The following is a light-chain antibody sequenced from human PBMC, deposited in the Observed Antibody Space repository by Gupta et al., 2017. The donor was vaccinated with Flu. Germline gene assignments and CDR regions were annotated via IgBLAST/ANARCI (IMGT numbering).Light chain of an antibody. V-gene: IGLV2-14*04. CDR1: SSDVGGYNY. Sequence: SITISCTGTSSDVGGYNYVSWYQQHPGKAPKLMMYDVSNRPSGVSNRFSGSKSGNTASLTISGLQAEDEADDYCSSYTSSSTQVFGTGTKVTVL. CDR2: DVS. J-gene: IGLJ1*01. CDR3: SSYTSSSTQV.